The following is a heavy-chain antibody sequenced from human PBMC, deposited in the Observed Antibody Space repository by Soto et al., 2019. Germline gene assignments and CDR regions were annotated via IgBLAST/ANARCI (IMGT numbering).Heavy chain of an antibody. CDR1: GFSFSDHY. Sequence: ESGGGLVQPGGSLRLSCAGSGFSFSDHYMDWVRQAPGKGLEWVGRSRNRPKKYTTEYAASVKGRFTISRDDSKNSLYLQMNSLKTEDTAIYYCVRMSTAVSNAFDIWGQGTMVTVSS. D-gene: IGHD6-19*01. V-gene: IGHV3-72*01. CDR2: SRNRPKKYTT. J-gene: IGHJ3*02. CDR3: VRMSTAVSNAFDI.